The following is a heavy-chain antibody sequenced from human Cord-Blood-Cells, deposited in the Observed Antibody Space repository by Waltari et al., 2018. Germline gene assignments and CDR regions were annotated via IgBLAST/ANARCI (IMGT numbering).Heavy chain of an antibody. CDR3: ARGGRITMIVVVKKAFDY. D-gene: IGHD3-22*01. CDR2: INHSGST. J-gene: IGHJ4*02. V-gene: IGHV4-34*01. CDR1: GGSFSGYY. Sequence: QVQLQQWGAGLLKPSETLSLTCAVYGGSFSGYYWSWIRQPPGKGLEWIGEINHSGSTNYNPSLKCRVTISVDTSKNQFSLKLSSVTAADTAVYYCARGGRITMIVVVKKAFDYWGQGTLVTVSS.